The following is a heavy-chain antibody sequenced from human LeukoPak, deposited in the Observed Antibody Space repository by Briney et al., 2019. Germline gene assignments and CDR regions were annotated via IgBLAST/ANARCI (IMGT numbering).Heavy chain of an antibody. CDR3: ARVGPAYDSSGYPDY. Sequence: ASVTVSCTASGYTFTSYYMHWVRQAPGQGLEWMGIINPSGGSTSYAQKFQGRVTMTRDMSTSTVYMELSSLRSEDTAVYYCARVGPAYDSSGYPDYWGQGTLVTVSS. V-gene: IGHV1-46*01. CDR1: GYTFTSYY. J-gene: IGHJ4*02. D-gene: IGHD3-22*01. CDR2: INPSGGST.